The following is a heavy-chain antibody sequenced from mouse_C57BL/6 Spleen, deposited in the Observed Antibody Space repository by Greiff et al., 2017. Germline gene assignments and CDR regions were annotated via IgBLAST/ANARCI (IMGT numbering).Heavy chain of an antibody. D-gene: IGHD2-1*01. CDR2: IHPNSGST. V-gene: IGHV1-64*01. CDR3: AIPTLNYGNYGYAMDY. Sequence: VQLQQPGAELVKPGASVKLSCKASGYTFTSYWMHWVKQRPGQGLEWIGMIHPNSGSTNYNEKFKSKATLTVDKSSSTAYMQLSSLTSEDSAVYYCAIPTLNYGNYGYAMDYWGQGTSVTVSS. CDR1: GYTFTSYW. J-gene: IGHJ4*01.